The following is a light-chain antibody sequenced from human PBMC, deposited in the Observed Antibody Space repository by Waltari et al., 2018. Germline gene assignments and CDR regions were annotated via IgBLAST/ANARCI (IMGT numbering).Light chain of an antibody. V-gene: IGLV5-37*01. J-gene: IGLJ2*01. CDR3: MIWPSNAV. CDR1: SDINVGSYN. Sequence: QPVLTQPPSSSASPGESARLTCTLPSDINVGSYNIYWYQQKPGSPPRYLLYYYSDADKGQGCGVPSRFSGSKDASDNTGILLISGLQSEDEADYYCMIWPSNAVFGGGTKLTVL. CDR2: YYSDADK.